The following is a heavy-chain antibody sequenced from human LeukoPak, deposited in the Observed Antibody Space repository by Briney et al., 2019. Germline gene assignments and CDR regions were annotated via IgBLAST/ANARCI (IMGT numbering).Heavy chain of an antibody. CDR3: ATSLYDSSGHIPHYYYGMDV. Sequence: GGSLRLSCAASGFTFSSYAMSWVRQAPGKGLEWVSAISGSGGSTYYADSVKGRFTISRDNSKNTLYLQMNSLRAEDTAVYYCATSLYDSSGHIPHYYYGMDVSGQGTTVTVSS. CDR2: ISGSGGST. CDR1: GFTFSSYA. D-gene: IGHD3-22*01. V-gene: IGHV3-23*01. J-gene: IGHJ6*02.